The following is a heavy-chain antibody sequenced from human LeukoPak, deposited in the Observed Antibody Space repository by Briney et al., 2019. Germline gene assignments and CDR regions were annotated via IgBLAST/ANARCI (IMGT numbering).Heavy chain of an antibody. CDR3: ATEKDLLLDS. D-gene: IGHD1-26*01. CDR2: FDPGDDET. Sequence: ASVTVSCKVSGYSLSELSTHWVRQAPGQGLEWMGGFDPGDDETIYAQKFQGRVTMTEDTSTDTAYLELSSLRSEDTAVYFCATEKDLLLDSWGQGTPVTASA. CDR1: GYSLSELS. J-gene: IGHJ5*01. V-gene: IGHV1-24*01.